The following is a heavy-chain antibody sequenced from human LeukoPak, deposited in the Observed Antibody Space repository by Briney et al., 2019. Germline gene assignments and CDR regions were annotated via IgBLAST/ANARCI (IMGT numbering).Heavy chain of an antibody. CDR2: ISWNSGSI. V-gene: IGHV3-9*01. Sequence: GRSLRLSCAASGFTFDDYAMHWVRQAPGKGLEWVSGISWNSGSIGYADSVKGRFTISRDNAKNSLYLQMNSLRAEDTAVYYCARDSLDYDFWSGYYNYYYYYMDVWGKGTTVTVSS. D-gene: IGHD3-3*01. CDR3: ARDSLDYDFWSGYYNYYYYYMDV. J-gene: IGHJ6*03. CDR1: GFTFDDYA.